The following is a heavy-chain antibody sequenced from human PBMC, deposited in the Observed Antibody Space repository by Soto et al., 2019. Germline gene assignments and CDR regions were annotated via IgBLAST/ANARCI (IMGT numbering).Heavy chain of an antibody. CDR1: GYTFTNYD. D-gene: IGHD1-1*01. CDR3: ARDPTANRASVYFDL. V-gene: IGHV1-18*04. J-gene: IGHJ2*01. Sequence: QVRLVQSEGEAKKPGASVKVSCRASGYTFTNYDISWVRQVPGQGLEWMGWISTERDLTKYAQKFQGRVTMTTDTFTNTAYMELKSLRFDDAAVYYCARDPTANRASVYFDLWGRGTLVNVSS. CDR2: ISTERDLT.